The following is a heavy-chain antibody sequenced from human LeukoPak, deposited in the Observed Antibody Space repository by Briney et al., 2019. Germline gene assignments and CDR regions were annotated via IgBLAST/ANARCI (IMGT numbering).Heavy chain of an antibody. J-gene: IGHJ4*02. CDR1: GFTFSDYE. Sequence: GGSLRLSCSASGFTFSDYEMNWVRQAPGKGLEWVSAISGSGGSTYYADSVKGRFTISRDNSKNTLYLQMNSLRAEDTAVNYCAKNPYYDILTGYYIDYWGQGTLVTVSS. D-gene: IGHD3-9*01. CDR2: ISGSGGST. CDR3: AKNPYYDILTGYYIDY. V-gene: IGHV3-23*01.